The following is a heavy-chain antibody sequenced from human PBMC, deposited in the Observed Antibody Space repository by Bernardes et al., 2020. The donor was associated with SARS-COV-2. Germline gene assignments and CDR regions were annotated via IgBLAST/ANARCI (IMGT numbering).Heavy chain of an antibody. J-gene: IGHJ4*02. Sequence: GESLKISCRGSGYSFTNYWIGWVRQMPGKGLEWMGIIFPGDSDTRYSPSFQGQVTISADKSISTAYLQWSRLKASDTAMYYCARSLAPRSGTSEYYFDDWGQGTLGTVAS. CDR3: ARSLAPRSGTSEYYFDD. CDR1: GYSFTNYW. D-gene: IGHD3-10*01. CDR2: IFPGDSDT. V-gene: IGHV5-51*01.